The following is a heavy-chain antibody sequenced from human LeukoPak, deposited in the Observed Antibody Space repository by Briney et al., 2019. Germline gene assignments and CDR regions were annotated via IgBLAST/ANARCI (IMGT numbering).Heavy chain of an antibody. Sequence: GGSLRLSCAASGFTFSGSAMHWVRQASGKGLEWVGRIRSKANSYATAYAASVKGRFTISRDDSKNTAYLQMNSLKTEDTAVYYCTRLVVLRPGIEAAGQTTLAYGLDVWGQGTTVTVSS. CDR2: IRSKANSYAT. CDR3: TRLVVLRPGIEAAGQTTLAYGLDV. D-gene: IGHD6-13*01. V-gene: IGHV3-73*01. J-gene: IGHJ6*02. CDR1: GFTFSGSA.